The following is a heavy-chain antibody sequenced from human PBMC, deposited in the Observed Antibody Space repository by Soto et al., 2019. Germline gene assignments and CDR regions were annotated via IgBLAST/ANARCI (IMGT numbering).Heavy chain of an antibody. V-gene: IGHV1-58*01. J-gene: IGHJ6*02. D-gene: IGHD3-3*01. CDR3: AAGYDFWSGYYNGPLYYYYYGMDV. CDR1: GFTFTSSA. Sequence: GASVKVSCKASGFTFTSSAVQWVRQARGQRLEWIGWIVVGSSNTNYAQKFQERVTITRDMSTSTAYMELSSLRSEDTAVYYCAAGYDFWSGYYNGPLYYYYYGMDVWGQGTTVTVSS. CDR2: IVVGSSNT.